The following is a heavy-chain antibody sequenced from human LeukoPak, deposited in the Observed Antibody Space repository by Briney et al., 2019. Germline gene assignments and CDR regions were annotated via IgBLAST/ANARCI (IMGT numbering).Heavy chain of an antibody. Sequence: PGGSLRLSCTASGFTFGDYAMSWVRQAPGKGLEWVGFIRSKAYGGTTEYAASVKGRFTISRDDSKSIAYLQMNSLKTEDTAVYYCTRDEEGAFDIWGQGTMVAVSS. J-gene: IGHJ3*02. CDR1: GFTFGDYA. CDR2: IRSKAYGGTT. CDR3: TRDEEGAFDI. V-gene: IGHV3-49*04.